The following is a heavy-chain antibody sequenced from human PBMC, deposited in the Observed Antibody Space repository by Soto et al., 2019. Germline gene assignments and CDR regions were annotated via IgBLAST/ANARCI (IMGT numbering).Heavy chain of an antibody. CDR2: IAYDGSTK. CDR3: VTRTEAGVAAEARDYYHDGMDV. J-gene: IGHJ6*02. V-gene: IGHV3-30-3*01. CDR1: GFTFSSYA. D-gene: IGHD6-13*01. Sequence: QVQLVESGGGVVQPGRSLRLSCAASGFTFSSYAMHWVRKAPGKGLEGVAGIAYDGSTKYDADSGKGRFTISRDNSKNTQPPQMNRLSAEGTAVYSCVTRTEAGVAAEARDYYHDGMDVWCQGSTVTVSS.